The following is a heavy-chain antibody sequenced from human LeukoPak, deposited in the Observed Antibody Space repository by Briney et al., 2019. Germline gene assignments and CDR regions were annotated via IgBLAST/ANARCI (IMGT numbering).Heavy chain of an antibody. CDR2: IYTSGST. D-gene: IGHD4-17*01. Sequence: SETLSLTCTVTGNSFGDYYWSWIRQPAGKGLEWIGRIYTSGSTTYNPSLKSRVTMSVDTSKSQFSLNLMSVTAADTAVYYCTRDTGTTGEVKFDPWGQGTLVTVSS. CDR3: TRDTGTTGEVKFDP. V-gene: IGHV4-4*07. J-gene: IGHJ5*02. CDR1: GNSFGDYY.